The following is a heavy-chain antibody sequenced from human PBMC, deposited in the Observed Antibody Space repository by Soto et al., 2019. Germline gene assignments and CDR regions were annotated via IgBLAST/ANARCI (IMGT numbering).Heavy chain of an antibody. Sequence: GASVKVSCKASGRTFNNYAISWLRQAPGIGVEWLGVIIPIGGTPEHAQKFQGRVTISADESTNTAYMELSSLRSEDTAVYYCATNYYDGSGHYFIFEHWGQGTLVTVSS. CDR3: ATNYYDGSGHYFIFEH. V-gene: IGHV1-69*13. J-gene: IGHJ4*02. CDR1: GRTFNNYA. D-gene: IGHD3-22*01. CDR2: IIPIGGTP.